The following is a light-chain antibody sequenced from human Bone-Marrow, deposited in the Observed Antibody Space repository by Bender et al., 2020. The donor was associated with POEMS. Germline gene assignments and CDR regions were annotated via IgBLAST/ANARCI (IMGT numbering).Light chain of an antibody. J-gene: IGLJ3*02. V-gene: IGLV2-8*01. CDR3: QSYDNSLGGWV. CDR1: SRDIGNYDY. Sequence: QSALTQPPSASGSPGQSVTISCTGTSRDIGNYDYVSWYQHHPGKAPKLIIYEVYKRPSGVPDRFSGSKSDNTASLTVSGLQAEDEGDYYCQSYDNSLGGWVFGGGTKLTVL. CDR2: EVY.